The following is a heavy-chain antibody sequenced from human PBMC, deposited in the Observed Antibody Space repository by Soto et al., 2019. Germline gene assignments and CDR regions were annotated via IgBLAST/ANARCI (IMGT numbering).Heavy chain of an antibody. V-gene: IGHV1-69*13. Sequence: SVKVSCKASGGIFSSYAISWVRQAPGQGLEWMGGIIPIFGTANYAQKFQGRVTITADESTSTAYMELSSLRSEDTAVYYCASAPGGYSYGAHFDYWGQGTLVTVSS. D-gene: IGHD5-18*01. CDR2: IIPIFGTA. CDR1: GGIFSSYA. CDR3: ASAPGGYSYGAHFDY. J-gene: IGHJ4*02.